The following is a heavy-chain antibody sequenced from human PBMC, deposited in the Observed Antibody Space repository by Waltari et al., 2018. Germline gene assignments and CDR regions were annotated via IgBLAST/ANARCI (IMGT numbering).Heavy chain of an antibody. V-gene: IGHV3-23*01. CDR3: AKDTYYYDSSGYYHY. CDR2: ISGSGGST. Sequence: VQLQQWGAGLLKPSETLSLTCAVYGGSFSGYYWSWIRQPPGQGLGWVSAISGSGGSTYYADSVKGRFTISRDNSKNTLYLQMNSLRAEDTAVYYCAKDTYYYDSSGYYHYWGQGTLVTVSS. CDR1: GGSFSGYY. J-gene: IGHJ4*02. D-gene: IGHD3-22*01.